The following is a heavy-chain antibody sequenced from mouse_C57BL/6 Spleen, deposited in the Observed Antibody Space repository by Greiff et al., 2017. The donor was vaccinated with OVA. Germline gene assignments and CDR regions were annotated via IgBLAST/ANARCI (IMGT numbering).Heavy chain of an antibody. V-gene: IGHV1-69*01. J-gene: IGHJ2*01. CDR2: IDPSDSYT. CDR3: AREPLQLRLLFDY. D-gene: IGHD3-2*02. Sequence: QVQLQQPGAELVMPGASVKLSCKASGYTFTSYWMHWVKQRPGQGLEWIGEIDPSDSYTNYNQKFKGKSTLTVDKSSSTAYMQLSSLTSEDSAVYYCAREPLQLRLLFDYWGQGTTLTVSS. CDR1: GYTFTSYW.